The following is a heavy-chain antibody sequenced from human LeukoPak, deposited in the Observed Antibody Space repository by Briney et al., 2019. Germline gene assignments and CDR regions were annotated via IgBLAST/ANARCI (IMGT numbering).Heavy chain of an antibody. D-gene: IGHD3-9*01. CDR3: ATGAIFFDY. Sequence: ASVRVSCKVSGATLSKISMDWVRQAHGKGREWMGSVGHEDGTTIHAQKFQGRFNMTVDTATDTAYMEMSSLMSEDPAIYYCATGAIFFDYWGQGTLVTVSS. V-gene: IGHV1-24*01. CDR2: VGHEDGTT. J-gene: IGHJ4*02. CDR1: GATLSKIS.